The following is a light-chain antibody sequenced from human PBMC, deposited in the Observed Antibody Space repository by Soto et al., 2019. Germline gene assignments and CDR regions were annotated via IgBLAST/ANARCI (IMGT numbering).Light chain of an antibody. CDR1: QTISTW. CDR3: QHYNNYPWA. J-gene: IGKJ1*01. V-gene: IGKV1-5*03. Sequence: DIQMTQSPSTLSASVGERVTITCRASQTISTWLAWYQQNPGKAPNLLIYKASHLGSGVPSRFSGSGSGTEFTLTISSLQPADFAPYCCQHYNNYPWAFGHGTKVDI. CDR2: KAS.